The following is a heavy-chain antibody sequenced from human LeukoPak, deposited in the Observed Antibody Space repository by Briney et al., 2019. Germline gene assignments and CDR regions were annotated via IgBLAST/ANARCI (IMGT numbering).Heavy chain of an antibody. V-gene: IGHV4-34*01. CDR3: ARGVGRDTNHMDV. CDR2: INHSGST. J-gene: IGHJ6*03. Sequence: SETLSLTCAVYGGSFSGYYWSWIRQPPGKGLEWIGEINHSGSTNYNPSLKSRVTISVDTSKNQFSLKLSSVTAADTAVYYCARGVGRDTNHMDVWGKGTTVTVSS. CDR1: GGSFSGYY. D-gene: IGHD2-21*01.